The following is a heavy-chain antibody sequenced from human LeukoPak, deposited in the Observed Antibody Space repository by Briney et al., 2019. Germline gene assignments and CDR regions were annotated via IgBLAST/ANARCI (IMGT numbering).Heavy chain of an antibody. CDR1: GYTFAGYD. CDR3: ARLYGGNSSTT. Sequence: ASVKVSCKASGYTFAGYDMHWVRRAPGQGLEWMGWINPNSGGTNYAQKFQGRVTMTRDTSISTAYMELSRLRSDDTAVYYCARLYGGNSSTTWGQGTLVTVSS. CDR2: INPNSGGT. D-gene: IGHD4-23*01. J-gene: IGHJ5*02. V-gene: IGHV1-2*02.